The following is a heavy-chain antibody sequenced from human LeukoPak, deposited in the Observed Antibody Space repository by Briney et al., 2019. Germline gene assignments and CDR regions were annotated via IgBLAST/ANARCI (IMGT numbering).Heavy chain of an antibody. J-gene: IGHJ3*02. CDR3: ARTSSGYYPDAFDI. CDR2: IYYSGST. D-gene: IGHD3-22*01. Sequence: SETLSLTCTVSGGSISSSSYYWGWIRQPPGKGLEWIGSIYYSGSTYYNPSLKSRVTISVDTSKNQFSPKLSSVTAADTAVYYCARTSSGYYPDAFDIWGQGTMVTVSS. V-gene: IGHV4-39*01. CDR1: GGSISSSSYY.